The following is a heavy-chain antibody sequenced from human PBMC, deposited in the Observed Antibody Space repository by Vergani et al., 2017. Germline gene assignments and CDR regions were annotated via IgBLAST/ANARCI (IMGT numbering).Heavy chain of an antibody. CDR2: IYYSGST. D-gene: IGHD6-13*01. CDR1: GGSISSYY. CDR3: ARLTSVGIAAAGRPAGRHLSGEDY. J-gene: IGHJ4*02. Sequence: QVQLQESGPGLVQPSETLSLTCTVSGGSISSYYWSWIRQPPGKGLEWIGYIYYSGSTNYNPSLKSRVTISVDTAKNQFSLKLSSVTAADTAVYYCARLTSVGIAAAGRPAGRHLSGEDYWGQGTLVTVSS. V-gene: IGHV4-59*08.